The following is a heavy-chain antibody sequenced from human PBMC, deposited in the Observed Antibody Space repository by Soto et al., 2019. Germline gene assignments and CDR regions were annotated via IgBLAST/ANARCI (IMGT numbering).Heavy chain of an antibody. V-gene: IGHV1-18*01. CDR2: ISPYTGNT. CDR1: GYIFVNYG. D-gene: IGHD3-16*01. Sequence: QVQLVQSGDEVKKPGASVKVSCKASGYIFVNYGIAWVRQAPGQGLEWMGWISPYTGNTHSATKIQGRLTMATDTSTSTAYMDLGSLTSDDTAVYYCVMVDNYVTPTPQDVWGQGTTVTVSS. CDR3: VMVDNYVTPTPQDV. J-gene: IGHJ6*02.